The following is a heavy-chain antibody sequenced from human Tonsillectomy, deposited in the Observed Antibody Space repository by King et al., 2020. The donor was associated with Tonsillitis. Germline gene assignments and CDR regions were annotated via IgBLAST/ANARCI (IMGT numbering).Heavy chain of an antibody. V-gene: IGHV3-43*02. CDR3: AKNYYVSGSFYRDGYMDV. Sequence: VQLVESGGGVVQPGGSLRLSCAASGFTFDDYAMHWVRQAPGKGLEWVSFISGDGGSTSYADFVKGRFTTSRNNSKNSLYSRMNILRTEDTALYYCAKNYYVSGSFYRDGYMDVWGKGTTVTVSS. CDR1: GFTFDDYA. D-gene: IGHD3-10*01. CDR2: ISGDGGST. J-gene: IGHJ6*03.